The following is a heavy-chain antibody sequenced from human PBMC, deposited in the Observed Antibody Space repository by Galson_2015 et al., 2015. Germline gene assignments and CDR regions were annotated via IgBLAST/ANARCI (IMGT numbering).Heavy chain of an antibody. Sequence: RIKNQADNYATVYAASVEGRFSISRDDSKSTAYLQMNSLKTDDTAMYYCTSLTTADFAAYWGQGTLVTVSS. D-gene: IGHD4-17*01. CDR3: TSLTTADFAAY. J-gene: IGHJ4*02. CDR2: IKNQADNYAT. V-gene: IGHV3-73*01.